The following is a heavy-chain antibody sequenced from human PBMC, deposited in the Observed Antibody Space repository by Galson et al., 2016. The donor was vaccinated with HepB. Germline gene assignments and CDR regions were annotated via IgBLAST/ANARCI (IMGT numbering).Heavy chain of an antibody. CDR2: VWHDGSKQ. Sequence: SLRLSCAGSGFTFNSYPLHWVRQAPGKGLEWIAIVWHDGSKQYYADSVKGRFNISRDNSDNTLYLRMNTLRVDDTAVYYCARGDKVARSLFLYWGQGSPVTVSS. CDR3: ARGDKVARSLFLY. J-gene: IGHJ4*02. V-gene: IGHV3-33*01. D-gene: IGHD5-12*01. CDR1: GFTFNSYP.